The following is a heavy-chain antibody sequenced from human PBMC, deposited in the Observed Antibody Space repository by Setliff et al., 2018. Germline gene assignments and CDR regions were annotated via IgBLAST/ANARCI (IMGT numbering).Heavy chain of an antibody. D-gene: IGHD3-10*01. CDR1: GYTFTSYA. CDR2: INAGNGNT. J-gene: IGHJ4*02. V-gene: IGHV1-3*01. Sequence: ASVKVSCKASGYTFTSYAMHWVRQAPGQRLEWMGWINAGNGNTKYSQKFQGRVTITRDTSASTAYMELSSLRSEDTAVYYCARDLVWFGELLDLPGYYFDPWGQGTLVTVSS. CDR3: ARDLVWFGELLDLPGYYFDP.